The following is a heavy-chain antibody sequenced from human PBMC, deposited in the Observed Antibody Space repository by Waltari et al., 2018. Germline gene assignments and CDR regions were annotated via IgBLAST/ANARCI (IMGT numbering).Heavy chain of an antibody. CDR3: VQGGFYYAD. J-gene: IGHJ4*02. CDR1: GFTFSNYW. CDR2: IKPDGSGK. D-gene: IGHD3-10*01. Sequence: EVQVVESGGGLVQPGGSLRLSCVASGFTFSNYWMSWVRQAPGKGVEWVANIKPDGSGKNHVDSVKGRFTISRDNAKNSLYLQMNSLRAEYTAVYYCVQGGFYYADWGQGTLVTVSS. V-gene: IGHV3-7*01.